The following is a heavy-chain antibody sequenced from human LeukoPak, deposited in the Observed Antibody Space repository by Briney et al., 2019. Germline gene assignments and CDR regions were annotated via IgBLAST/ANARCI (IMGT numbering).Heavy chain of an antibody. CDR1: GGSISSYY. J-gene: IGHJ4*02. CDR2: INHSGST. Sequence: SETLSLTCTVSGGSISSYYWSWIRQPPGKGLEWIGEINHSGSTNYNPSLKSRVTISVDTSKNQFSLKLSSVTAADTAVYYCARGGDYYDSSGYPTLFDYWGQGTLVTVSS. D-gene: IGHD3-22*01. CDR3: ARGGDYYDSSGYPTLFDY. V-gene: IGHV4-34*01.